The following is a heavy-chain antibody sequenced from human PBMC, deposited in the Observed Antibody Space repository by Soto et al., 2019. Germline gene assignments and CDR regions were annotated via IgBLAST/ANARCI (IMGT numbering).Heavy chain of an antibody. J-gene: IGHJ4*02. Sequence: EVQLLESGGGLVQPGGSLRLSCAASGFTFSSYAMSWVRQAPGKGLEWVSTINSSGGSTYYADSVKGRLTISRDNSKTTLYRQMNSLRAEDTAVYYCAKGGGDYGSGSYPFWDGGQGTLVTVAS. CDR2: INSSGGST. D-gene: IGHD3-10*01. CDR1: GFTFSSYA. CDR3: AKGGGDYGSGSYPFWD. V-gene: IGHV3-23*01.